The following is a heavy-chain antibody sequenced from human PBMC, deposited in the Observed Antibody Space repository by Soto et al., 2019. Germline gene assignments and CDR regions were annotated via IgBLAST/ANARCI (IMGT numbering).Heavy chain of an antibody. Sequence: QVQLQESGPGLVKPSETLSLTCTVSGGSISPYYWSWIRQPPGKGLEWIGYVYYSGNTNYNPSLESRVTISVDTSRKRFALNLTSATAADTAVYSCARKGAAASYAHYYMDVWGRGTAVTVSS. J-gene: IGHJ6*03. CDR3: ARKGAAASYAHYYMDV. CDR1: GGSISPYY. V-gene: IGHV4-59*01. CDR2: VYYSGNT. D-gene: IGHD6-13*01.